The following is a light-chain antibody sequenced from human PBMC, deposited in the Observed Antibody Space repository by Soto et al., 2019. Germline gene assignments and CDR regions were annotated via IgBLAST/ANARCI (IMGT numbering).Light chain of an antibody. V-gene: IGLV2-18*02. J-gene: IGLJ1*01. Sequence: QSALTQPPSVSGSPRQSVTISCTGTSSDVGSYNRVSWYQQPPGTAPKLMIYEVNNRPSGVPDRFSGSKSGNTASLTITGLQAEDEADYYCNSYTSSNTYVFGTGTKLTVL. CDR3: NSYTSSNTYV. CDR2: EVN. CDR1: SSDVGSYNR.